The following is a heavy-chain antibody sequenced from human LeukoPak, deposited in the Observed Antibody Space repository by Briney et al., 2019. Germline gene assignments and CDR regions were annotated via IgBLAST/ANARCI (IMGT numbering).Heavy chain of an antibody. V-gene: IGHV4-39*01. J-gene: IGHJ4*02. CDR1: GGSISSSSFY. D-gene: IGHD6-25*01. CDR3: ARLDRGINAAHFDY. Sequence: SETLSLTCTVSGGSISSSSFYWGWIRQPPGKGLEWIGIISYSGSTYYNPSLKSRVTISVDTSKNQFSLKLSSVTAADTAVYYCARLDRGINAAHFDYWGQGTLVTVSS. CDR2: ISYSGST.